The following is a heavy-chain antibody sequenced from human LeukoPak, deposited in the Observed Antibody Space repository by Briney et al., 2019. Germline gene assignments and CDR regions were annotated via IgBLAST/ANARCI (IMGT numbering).Heavy chain of an antibody. J-gene: IGHJ5*02. CDR1: GYTFTSYY. D-gene: IGHD6-13*01. Sequence: ASVKVSCKASGYTFTSYYMHWVRQAPGQGLEWMGIINPNSGGTNYAQKFQGRVTMTRDTSISTAYMELSRLRSDDTAVYYCARNVAAAGTDQNWFDPWGQGTLVTVSS. V-gene: IGHV1-2*02. CDR2: INPNSGGT. CDR3: ARNVAAAGTDQNWFDP.